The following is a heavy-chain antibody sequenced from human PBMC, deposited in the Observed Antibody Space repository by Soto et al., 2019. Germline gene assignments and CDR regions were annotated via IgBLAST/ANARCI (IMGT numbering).Heavy chain of an antibody. V-gene: IGHV6-1*01. Sequence: PSQALSLTCAISWDSVSSYSAASNWIRQTPSRGLEWLGRTYYRSKWYNDYAVSVKSRITINPDTSKNQFSLQLNSVTPEDTAVYYCARDHVAVAGTIWFDPWGQGTLVTVSS. CDR1: WDSVSSYSAA. CDR2: TYYRSKWYN. J-gene: IGHJ5*02. CDR3: ARDHVAVAGTIWFDP. D-gene: IGHD6-19*01.